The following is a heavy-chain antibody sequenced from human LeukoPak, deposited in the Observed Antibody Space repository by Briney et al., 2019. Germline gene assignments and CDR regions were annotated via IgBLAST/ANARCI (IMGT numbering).Heavy chain of an antibody. V-gene: IGHV3-23*01. CDR2: ISGSGGST. J-gene: IGHJ6*03. Sequence: GGSLRLSCAASGFTFSSYAMSWVRQAPGKGLEWVLAISGSGGSTYYADSVKGRFTISRDNAKNSLYLQMNSLRAEDTAVYYCARAGTIAAAGHYYYYYMDVWGKGTTVTVSS. CDR1: GFTFSSYA. D-gene: IGHD6-13*01. CDR3: ARAGTIAAAGHYYYYYMDV.